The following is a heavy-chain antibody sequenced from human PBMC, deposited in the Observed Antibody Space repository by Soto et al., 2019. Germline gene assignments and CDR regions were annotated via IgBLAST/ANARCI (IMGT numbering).Heavy chain of an antibody. CDR3: AGGWGSCRHHPCLEV. CDR1: GFSFRNYG. D-gene: IGHD3-16*01. V-gene: IGHV3-33*01. CDR2: IWYDGSKR. Sequence: QEQLVESGGGVVQPGRSLRLSCAASGFSFRNYGIHWVRQAPGKGLDWVAVIWYDGSKRYYADSVRGRFTISRDNSGKTVHLEMDSLRAEDAAVYYRAGGWGSCRHHPCLEVWGQGKTV. J-gene: IGHJ6*02.